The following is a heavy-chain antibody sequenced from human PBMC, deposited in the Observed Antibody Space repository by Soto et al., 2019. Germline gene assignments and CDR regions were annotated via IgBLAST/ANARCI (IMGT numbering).Heavy chain of an antibody. CDR1: GYTFTSYD. CDR2: IFPNSGAT. J-gene: IGHJ5*02. CDR3: ARGRSLKWNWFDR. Sequence: ASVKVSCKASGYTFTSYDINWVRQAPGQGLEWMGWIFPNSGATNYAQKFQGRVTLTRDTSLSTGYMDLTRLTSDDTAVYYCARGRSLKWNWFDRWGQGTLVTVSS. V-gene: IGHV1-2*02. D-gene: IGHD2-15*01.